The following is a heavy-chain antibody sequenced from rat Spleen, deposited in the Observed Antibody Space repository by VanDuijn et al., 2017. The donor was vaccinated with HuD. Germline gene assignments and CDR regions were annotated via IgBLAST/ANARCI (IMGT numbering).Heavy chain of an antibody. J-gene: IGHJ2*01. CDR3: AKDKSRRGYYFDY. Sequence: EVQLVESGGGLIQPGRSLKLSCAASGFTFSDYYMAWVRQAPKKGLEWVASINFDGSGTYYRDSVKGRFTISRDNAKNTLYLQMDSLRSEDTATYYCAKDKSRRGYYFDYWGQGVMVTVSS. V-gene: IGHV5S10*01. CDR1: GFTFSDYY. CDR2: INFDGSGT. D-gene: IGHD1-11*01.